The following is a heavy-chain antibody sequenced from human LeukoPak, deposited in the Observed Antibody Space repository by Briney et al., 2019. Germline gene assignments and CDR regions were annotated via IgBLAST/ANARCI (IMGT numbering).Heavy chain of an antibody. Sequence: SETLSLTCAVYGGSFSGYYWSWIRQPPGKGLEWIGEINHSGSTNYNPSLKSRVTISVDTSKNQFSLKLSSVTAADTAVYYCARGPSVEVYHYHYYMDVWGKGTTVTVSS. D-gene: IGHD2-15*01. CDR3: ARGPSVEVYHYHYYMDV. CDR2: INHSGST. CDR1: GGSFSGYY. J-gene: IGHJ6*03. V-gene: IGHV4-34*01.